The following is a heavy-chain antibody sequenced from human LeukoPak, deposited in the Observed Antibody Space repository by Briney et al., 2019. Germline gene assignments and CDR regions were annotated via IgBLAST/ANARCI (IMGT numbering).Heavy chain of an antibody. CDR3: ARGASGYYQFDY. V-gene: IGHV4-4*07. D-gene: IGHD3-22*01. Sequence: VKPSETLSLTCAVSGGSISPYYWSWIRQPAGKGLEWIGRIYTSGSTNYNPSLESRVTMSVDASKNQFSLKLSSVTAADTAVYYCARGASGYYQFDYWGQGTLVTVSS. CDR2: IYTSGST. CDR1: GGSISPYY. J-gene: IGHJ4*02.